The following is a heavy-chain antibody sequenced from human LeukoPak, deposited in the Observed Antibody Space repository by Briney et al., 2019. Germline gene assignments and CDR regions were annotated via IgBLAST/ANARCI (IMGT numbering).Heavy chain of an antibody. V-gene: IGHV1-69*04. CDR2: IIPILGIA. Sequence: SVKVSCKASGGTFSSYAISWVRQAPGQGLEWMGRIIPILGIANYAQKFQGRVTITADKSTSTAYMELSSLRSEDTAVYYCARDSEAVAGPYAFDIWGQGTMVTVSS. J-gene: IGHJ3*02. CDR1: GGTFSSYA. CDR3: ARDSEAVAGPYAFDI. D-gene: IGHD6-19*01.